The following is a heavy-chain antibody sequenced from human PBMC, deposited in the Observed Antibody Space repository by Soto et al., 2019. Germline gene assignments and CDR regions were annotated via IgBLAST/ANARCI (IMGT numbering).Heavy chain of an antibody. CDR2: IYYSGST. CDR1: GGSISSGDYY. D-gene: IGHD3-22*01. J-gene: IGHJ3*02. Sequence: SETLSLTCTVSGGSISSGDYYWSWIRQPPGKGLEWIGYIYYSGSTYYNPSLKSRVTISVDTSKNQFSLKLSSVTAADTAVYYCARASCSGYYTDAFAIWGQGTLVTVSS. V-gene: IGHV4-30-4*01. CDR3: ARASCSGYYTDAFAI.